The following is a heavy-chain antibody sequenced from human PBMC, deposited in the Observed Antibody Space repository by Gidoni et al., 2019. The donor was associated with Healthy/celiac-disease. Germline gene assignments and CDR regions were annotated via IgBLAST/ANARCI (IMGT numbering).Heavy chain of an antibody. CDR1: GGTFSSYA. D-gene: IGHD3-22*01. V-gene: IGHV1-69*06. Sequence: QVQLVQSGAVVKKPGSSVKVSCKASGGTFSSYAISWVRQAPGQGLEWMGGIIPIVGTANYAQKFQGTVTITADKSTSTAYMELSSLRSEDTAVYYCASSYYYDRSGWEGAFDIWGQGTMVTVSS. CDR2: IIPIVGTA. J-gene: IGHJ3*02. CDR3: ASSYYYDRSGWEGAFDI.